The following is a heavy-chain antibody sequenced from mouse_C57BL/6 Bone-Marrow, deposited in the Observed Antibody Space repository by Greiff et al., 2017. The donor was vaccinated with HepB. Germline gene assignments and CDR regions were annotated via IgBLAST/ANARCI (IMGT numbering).Heavy chain of an antibody. CDR2: ISDGGSYT. D-gene: IGHD1-1*01. CDR3: ARASYYYGSSYWYFDV. Sequence: EVQLQQSGGGLVKPGGSLKLSCAASGFTFSSYAMSWVRQTPEKRLEWVATISDGGSYTYYPDNVKGRFTISRDNAKNNLYLQMSHLKSEDTAMYYCARASYYYGSSYWYFDVWGTGTTVTVSS. V-gene: IGHV5-4*01. J-gene: IGHJ1*03. CDR1: GFTFSSYA.